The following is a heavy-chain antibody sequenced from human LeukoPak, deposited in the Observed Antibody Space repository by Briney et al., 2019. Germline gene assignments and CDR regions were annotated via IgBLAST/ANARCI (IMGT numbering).Heavy chain of an antibody. CDR2: IIPILGIT. V-gene: IGHV1-69*10. CDR1: GGTFNHYG. J-gene: IGHJ6*02. Sequence: GASVKVSCKASGGTFNHYGLNWVRQAPGHGLEWMGRIIPILGITNFAQKFHARLTITADKSTNTAYMELSSLRSDVTAVFYCVSDHGMDVWGQGTKVTVSS. CDR3: VSDHGMDV.